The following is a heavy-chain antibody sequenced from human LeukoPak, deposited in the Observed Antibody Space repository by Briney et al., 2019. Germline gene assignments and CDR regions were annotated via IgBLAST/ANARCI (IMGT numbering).Heavy chain of an antibody. CDR3: ARMYCSGGSCLDYFDY. V-gene: IGHV3-21*01. CDR1: GFTFSSYS. CDR2: ISSSSSYI. D-gene: IGHD2-15*01. J-gene: IGHJ4*02. Sequence: GGSLRLSCAASGFTFSSYSMTWVRQAPVKGLEWVSSISSSSSYIYYADSVKGRFTISRDNAKNSLYLQMNSLRAEDTAVYYCARMYCSGGSCLDYFDYWGQGTLVTVSS.